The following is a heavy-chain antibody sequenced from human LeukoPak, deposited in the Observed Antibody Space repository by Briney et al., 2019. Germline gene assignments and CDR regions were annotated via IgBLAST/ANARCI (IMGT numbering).Heavy chain of an antibody. Sequence: GGSLRLSCAASGFTFSSFGMHWVRQAPGQGLEWVAFILYDGTNKYYADSVKGRFTISRDNSKNTLYLQMNSLRAEDTAVYYCARSLRVRGVPDYMDVWGKGTTVTISS. CDR3: ARSLRVRGVPDYMDV. V-gene: IGHV3-30*12. J-gene: IGHJ6*03. CDR1: GFTFSSFG. CDR2: ILYDGTNK. D-gene: IGHD3-10*01.